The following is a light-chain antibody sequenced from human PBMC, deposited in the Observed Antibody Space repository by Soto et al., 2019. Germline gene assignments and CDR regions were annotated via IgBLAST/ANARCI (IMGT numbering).Light chain of an antibody. J-gene: IGKJ4*01. V-gene: IGKV1-5*01. CDR1: QSISSW. Sequence: DIQMTQSPSTLSASVGDRVTITCRASQSISSWLAWYQQKPGKAPKLLIYDASSLDSGVPSRFSGSGSGTEFTLTISSLQPDDFATYYGQQYNSYSITFGGGTKVEIK. CDR3: QQYNSYSIT. CDR2: DAS.